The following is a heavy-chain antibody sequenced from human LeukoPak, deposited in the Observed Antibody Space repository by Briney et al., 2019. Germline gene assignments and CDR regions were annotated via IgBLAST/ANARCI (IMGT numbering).Heavy chain of an antibody. D-gene: IGHD1-26*01. CDR2: INHSGST. CDR3: ARLESLGHIVGATKADY. Sequence: SETLSLTCAVYGGSFSGYYWSWIRQPPGKGLEWIGEINHSGSTNYNPSLKSRVTISVDTSKNQFCLKLSSVAAADTAVYYCARLESLGHIVGATKADYWGQGTLVTVSS. CDR1: GGSFSGYY. V-gene: IGHV4-34*01. J-gene: IGHJ4*02.